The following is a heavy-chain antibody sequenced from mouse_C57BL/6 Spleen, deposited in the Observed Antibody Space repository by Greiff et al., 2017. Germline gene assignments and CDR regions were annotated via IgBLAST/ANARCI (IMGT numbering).Heavy chain of an antibody. CDR3: ARSPHYYYGAMDY. CDR2: IRNKANGYTT. Sequence: EVQLKESGGGLVQPGGSLSLSCAASGFTFTDYYMSWVRQPPGKALEWLGFIRNKANGYTTEYSASVKGRFTISRDNSQSILYLQMNALRAEDSATYYCARSPHYYYGAMDYWGQGTSVTVSS. CDR1: GFTFTDYY. J-gene: IGHJ4*01. D-gene: IGHD1-1*01. V-gene: IGHV7-3*01.